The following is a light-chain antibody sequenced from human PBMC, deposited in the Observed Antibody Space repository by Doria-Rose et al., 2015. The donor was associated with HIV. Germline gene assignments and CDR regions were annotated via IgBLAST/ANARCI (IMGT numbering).Light chain of an antibody. V-gene: IGLV1-40*02. CDR3: QSYDSRLSAYV. CDR1: SSNIGAGFD. CDR2: GNT. Sequence: QSVVTQPPSVSGAPGQRVAISCTGSSSNIGAGFDVNWYRQFPGTAPKLLIHGNTNRPSGVPDRFSGSKSGTSASLAISGLRAEDEADYYCQSYDSRLSAYVFGTGTKVTVL. J-gene: IGLJ1*01.